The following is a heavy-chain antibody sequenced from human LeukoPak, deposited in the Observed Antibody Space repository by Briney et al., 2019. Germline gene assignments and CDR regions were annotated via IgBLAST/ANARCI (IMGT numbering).Heavy chain of an antibody. Sequence: SETLSLTCAVYGGSFSGYYWSWIRQPPGKGLEWIGEINHSGSTNYNPSLKSRVTISVDTSKNQFSLKLSSVTAADTAVYYCARRGQTGTTGQSFHIWGQGTVVSVSS. V-gene: IGHV4-34*01. J-gene: IGHJ3*02. CDR2: INHSGST. CDR3: ARRGQTGTTGQSFHI. CDR1: GGSFSGYY. D-gene: IGHD1/OR15-1a*01.